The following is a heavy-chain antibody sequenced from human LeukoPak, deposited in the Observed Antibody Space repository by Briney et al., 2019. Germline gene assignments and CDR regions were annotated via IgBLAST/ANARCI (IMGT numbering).Heavy chain of an antibody. Sequence: PSETLSLTCAVYGGSFSGYYWSWIRQPPGKGLEWIGEINHSGSTNYNPSLKSRVTISVDTSKIQFSLKLSSVTAADTAVYYCARGRRYYYGSGSYYTAARVHYYYGMDVWAKGPRSPSPQ. CDR2: INHSGST. CDR1: GGSFSGYY. V-gene: IGHV4-34*01. CDR3: ARGRRYYYGSGSYYTAARVHYYYGMDV. J-gene: IGHJ6*04. D-gene: IGHD3-10*01.